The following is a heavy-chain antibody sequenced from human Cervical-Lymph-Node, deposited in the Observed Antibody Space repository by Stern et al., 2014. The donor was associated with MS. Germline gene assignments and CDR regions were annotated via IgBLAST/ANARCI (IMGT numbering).Heavy chain of an antibody. J-gene: IGHJ4*02. D-gene: IGHD2-15*01. CDR1: GYSFTDSY. CDR3: AGDRVGAAPLEY. Sequence: VQLVESGAEVKKPGASVRVSCKASGYSFTDSYMHWVRPAPGQGLEWMGVINPSGGSTTYAQQLQGRVTMTRDTSTSTVYMELSSLRSEDTALYYCAGDRVGAAPLEYWGRGTLVTVSS. V-gene: IGHV1-46*03. CDR2: INPSGGST.